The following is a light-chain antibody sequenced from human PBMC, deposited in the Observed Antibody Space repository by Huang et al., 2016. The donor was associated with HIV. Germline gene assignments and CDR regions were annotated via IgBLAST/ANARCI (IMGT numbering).Light chain of an antibody. J-gene: IGKJ2*01. V-gene: IGKV3-15*01. CDR1: QSVSSN. CDR2: DAS. CDR3: QQYNNWPPYT. Sequence: EIVMTQSPATLSVSPGERATLSCRASQSVSSNLDWYQQKPGQAPRLLIYDASTRATGIPARFSGSGSGTEFTLTISSLQSEDFAIYCCQQYNNWPPYTFGQGTKLEIK.